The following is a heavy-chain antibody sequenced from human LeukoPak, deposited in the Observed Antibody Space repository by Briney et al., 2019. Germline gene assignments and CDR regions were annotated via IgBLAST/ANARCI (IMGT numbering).Heavy chain of an antibody. CDR2: MNPNSGNT. CDR1: GYTFTSYD. Sequence: ASVKVSCKASGYTFTSYDINWVRQATGQGLEWMGWMNPNSGNTGYAQKFQGRVTMTRNTPISTAYMELSSLRSEDTAVYYCARGPTLSSLRFLEWLLLDWFDPWGQGTLVTVSS. CDR3: ARGPTLSSLRFLEWLLLDWFDP. J-gene: IGHJ5*02. V-gene: IGHV1-8*01. D-gene: IGHD3-3*01.